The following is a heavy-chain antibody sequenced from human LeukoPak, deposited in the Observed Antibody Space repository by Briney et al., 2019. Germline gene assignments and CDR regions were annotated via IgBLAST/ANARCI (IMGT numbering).Heavy chain of an antibody. CDR2: IYSTGST. CDR1: GGSISSYY. J-gene: IGHJ4*02. CDR3: ARAPILYYFDC. Sequence: PSETLSLTCTVSGGSISSYYWSWIRQPPGKELEWIGYIYSTGSTSYNPSLKSRVTISTDTSKNQFSLNLNSVTAADTAVYYCARAPILYYFDCWGQGTLVTVSS. V-gene: IGHV4-59*08.